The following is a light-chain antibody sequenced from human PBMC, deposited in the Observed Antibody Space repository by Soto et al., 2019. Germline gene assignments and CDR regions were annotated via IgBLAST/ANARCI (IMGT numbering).Light chain of an antibody. CDR3: QHYSNWPLT. CDR2: GAS. Sequence: EIVMTQSPATLSVSPGERATLSCRASQSVSSSKLAWYQQKPGQAPRLLIYGASTRATGIPDRFSGSGSGAEFTLTISNLQSEDFAVYYCQHYSNWPLTFGGGTRVEIK. V-gene: IGKV3-15*01. CDR1: QSVSSSK. J-gene: IGKJ4*01.